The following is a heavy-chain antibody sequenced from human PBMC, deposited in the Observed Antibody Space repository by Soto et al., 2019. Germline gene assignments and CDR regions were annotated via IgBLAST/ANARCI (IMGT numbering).Heavy chain of an antibody. CDR3: ARGYCSSTSCYPADYYYGMDV. CDR2: INAGNGNT. Sequence: ASVKVSCKASGYTFTSYAMHWVRQAPGQRLEWMGWINAGNGNTKYSQKFQGRVTITRDTSASTAYMELSSLRSEDTAVYYCARGYCSSTSCYPADYYYGMDVWGQGTTVTVSS. V-gene: IGHV1-3*01. J-gene: IGHJ6*02. D-gene: IGHD2-2*01. CDR1: GYTFTSYA.